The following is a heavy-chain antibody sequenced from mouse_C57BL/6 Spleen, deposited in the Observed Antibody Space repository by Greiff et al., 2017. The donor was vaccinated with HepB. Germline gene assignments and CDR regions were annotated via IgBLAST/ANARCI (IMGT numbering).Heavy chain of an antibody. CDR2: INPGSGGT. D-gene: IGHD1-1*01. V-gene: IGHV1-54*01. CDR1: GYAFTNYL. CDR3: ARFDTTVVAPRFDY. Sequence: VQLQQSGAELVRPGTSVKVSCKASGYAFTNYLIEWVKQRPGQGLEWIGVINPGSGGTNYNEKFKGKATLTADKSSSTAYMQLSSLTSEDSAVYFCARFDTTVVAPRFDYWGQGTTLTVSS. J-gene: IGHJ2*01.